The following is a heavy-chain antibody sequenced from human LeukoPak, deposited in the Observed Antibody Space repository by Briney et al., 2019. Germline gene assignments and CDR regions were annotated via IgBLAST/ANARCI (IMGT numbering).Heavy chain of an antibody. V-gene: IGHV3-20*04. CDR1: GFTFDDYG. D-gene: IGHD2-2*02. J-gene: IGHJ6*03. CDR3: ARYRVVVPAAIFYYYYYMDV. Sequence: GGSLRLSCAASGFTFDDYGMSWVRQAPGKGLEWVSGINWNGSSTGYADSFKGRFTTSRDNAKNSLYLQMNSLRAEDTALYYCARYRVVVPAAIFYYYYYMDVWGKGTTVTVSS. CDR2: INWNGSST.